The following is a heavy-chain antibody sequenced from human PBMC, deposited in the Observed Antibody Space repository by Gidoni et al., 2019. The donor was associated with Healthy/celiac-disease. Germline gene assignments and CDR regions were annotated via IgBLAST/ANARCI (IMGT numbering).Heavy chain of an antibody. Sequence: EVQLVESGGGLVQPGRSLRLSCPASGFTFGDYAMSWVRQAPGKGLEWVGFIRSKAYGGTTEYAASVKGRFTISRDDSKSIAYLQMNSLKTEDTAVYYCTRKNRYSSSWDGYFDYWGQGTLVTVSS. CDR3: TRKNRYSSSWDGYFDY. V-gene: IGHV3-49*04. CDR2: IRSKAYGGTT. D-gene: IGHD6-13*01. J-gene: IGHJ4*02. CDR1: GFTFGDYA.